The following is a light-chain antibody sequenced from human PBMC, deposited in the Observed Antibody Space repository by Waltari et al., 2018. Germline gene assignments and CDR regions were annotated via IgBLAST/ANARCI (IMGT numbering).Light chain of an antibody. J-gene: IGLJ1*01. CDR3: QAWDSSRGYV. CDR1: NLENTY. V-gene: IGLV3-1*01. Sequence: SYEVTQPPSVSVSPGQTASITCSGDNLENTYVYWYQQKAGQAPALVIYQDSKRPSGIPERFSGSNSGNTATLTISGTQALDEADYYCQAWDSSRGYVFGTGTKVTVL. CDR2: QDS.